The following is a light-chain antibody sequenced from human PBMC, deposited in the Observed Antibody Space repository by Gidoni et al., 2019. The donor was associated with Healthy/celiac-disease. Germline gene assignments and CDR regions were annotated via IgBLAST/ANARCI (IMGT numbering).Light chain of an antibody. CDR1: QSVSSN. CDR2: GAS. V-gene: IGKV3-15*01. CDR3: QHYNHWPPWT. J-gene: IGKJ1*01. Sequence: EIVMTQSPATLSVSQGESATLSCRASQSVSSNLAWYQQKPGQAPRLLIYGASTRATGIPARFSGSGSGTEFTPTISSLQSEDFAVYYCQHYNHWPPWTFGQGTKVEVK.